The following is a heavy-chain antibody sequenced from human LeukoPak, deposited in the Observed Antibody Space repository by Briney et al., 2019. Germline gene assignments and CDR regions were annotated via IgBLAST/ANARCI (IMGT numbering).Heavy chain of an antibody. CDR3: ARGASGYGNFDY. V-gene: IGHV3-74*01. D-gene: IGHD5-12*01. Sequence: PGGSLRLSCAASGFSFNTYWMHWVRQAPGKGLVWVSRIYSDGSSTYYVDSVKGRFTCYRDNAKTTVYLQMNSLRAEDTGVYYCARGASGYGNFDYWGQGTLVTVSS. J-gene: IGHJ4*02. CDR1: GFSFNTYW. CDR2: IYSDGSST.